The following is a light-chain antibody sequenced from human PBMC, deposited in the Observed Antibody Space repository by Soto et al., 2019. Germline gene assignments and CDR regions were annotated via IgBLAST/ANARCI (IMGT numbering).Light chain of an antibody. CDR3: QQYRNWPPLT. J-gene: IGKJ4*01. CDR1: QSVGRA. Sequence: EIVMTQSPATLSVSPGETATLSCRASQSVGRAVAWYQHKPGQAPRHLIVAASIRATGVPGRFSGGGSGTEFTLTISSLQSEDFAVYYCQQYRNWPPLTFGGGTTVDIK. V-gene: IGKV3-15*01. CDR2: AAS.